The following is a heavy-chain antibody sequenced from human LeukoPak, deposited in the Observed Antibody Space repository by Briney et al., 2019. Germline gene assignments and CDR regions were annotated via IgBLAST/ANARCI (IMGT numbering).Heavy chain of an antibody. CDR2: IKQDGSEK. Sequence: GGSLRLSCAASGFTFSSYWMSWVRQAPGKGLEWVANIKQDGSEKYYVDSVKGRFTISRDNAKNSLYLQMNSLRAEDTAVYYCAKPRGTNYGVDAFDFWGQGTVVTVSS. V-gene: IGHV3-7*01. D-gene: IGHD3-10*01. CDR3: AKPRGTNYGVDAFDF. CDR1: GFTFSSYW. J-gene: IGHJ3*01.